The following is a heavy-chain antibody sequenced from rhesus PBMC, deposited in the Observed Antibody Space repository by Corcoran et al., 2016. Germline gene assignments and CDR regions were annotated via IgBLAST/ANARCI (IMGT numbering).Heavy chain of an antibody. V-gene: IGHV3-54*02. CDR3: TNGPPTGYNSAWYFDY. D-gene: IGHD6-31*01. J-gene: IGHJ4*01. CDR1: GFTFSSYG. Sequence: EVQLVESGGGLVQPGGSLRLSCSASGFTFSSYGMHWVRPAQGKGRGVGEERAYDGSKKYDVESVKDRFNVARDKSKNMLDLQMNNLKVEDTAVYYCTNGPPTGYNSAWYFDYWGQGVLVTVSS. CDR2: RAYDGSKK.